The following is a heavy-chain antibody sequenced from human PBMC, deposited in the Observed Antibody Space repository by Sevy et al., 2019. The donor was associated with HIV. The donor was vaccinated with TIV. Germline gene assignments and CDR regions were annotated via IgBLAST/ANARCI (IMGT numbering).Heavy chain of an antibody. CDR1: GGSISSYF. V-gene: IGHV4-59*01. D-gene: IGHD1-1*01. Sequence: SETLSLSCSVSGGSISSYFWTWVRQSPGKGLEWIGNIYFTGNTDYSPSLKSRVSLSLDTSKSQFSLTLKSVTAADTAIYFCARDSTTRPRVLDYWGQGTLVTVSS. CDR2: IYFTGNT. CDR3: ARDSTTRPRVLDY. J-gene: IGHJ4*02.